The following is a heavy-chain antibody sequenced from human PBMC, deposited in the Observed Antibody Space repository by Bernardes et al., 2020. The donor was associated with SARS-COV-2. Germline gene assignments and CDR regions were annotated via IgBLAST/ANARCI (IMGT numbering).Heavy chain of an antibody. CDR3: ARDPYCSSTSCYYGFDY. V-gene: IGHV3-74*01. J-gene: IGHJ4*02. Sequence: GSLRLSCAASGFTFSSYWMHWVRQAPGKGLVWVSRINSDGSSTSYADSVKGRFTISRDNAKNTLYLQMNSLRAEDTAVYYCARDPYCSSTSCYYGFDYWGQGTLVTVSS. D-gene: IGHD2-2*01. CDR1: GFTFSSYW. CDR2: INSDGSST.